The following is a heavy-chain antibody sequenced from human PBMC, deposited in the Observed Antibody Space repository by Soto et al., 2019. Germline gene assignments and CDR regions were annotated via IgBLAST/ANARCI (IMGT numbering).Heavy chain of an antibody. CDR2: TYYRSKWYN. CDR1: GDSVSSNSAA. D-gene: IGHD5-12*01. Sequence: PSQTLSLTCAISGDSVSSNSAAWNWIRQSPSRGLEWLGRTYYRSKWYNDYAVSVKSRITINPDTSKNQFSLQLNSVTPEDTAVYYCARVPIPFRLKIGYEKASDFWSQGTMVTVSS. CDR3: ARVPIPFRLKIGYEKASDF. J-gene: IGHJ3*01. V-gene: IGHV6-1*01.